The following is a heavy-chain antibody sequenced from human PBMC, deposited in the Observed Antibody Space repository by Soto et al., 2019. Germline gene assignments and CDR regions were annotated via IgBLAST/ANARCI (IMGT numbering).Heavy chain of an antibody. CDR3: ARHNYGSGSTYFDY. CDR1: GGSISSYY. J-gene: IGHJ4*02. D-gene: IGHD3-10*01. Sequence: SGALSLTCTVSGGSISSYYWSWIRQPPGKGLEWIGYIYYSGSTNYNPSLKSRVTISVDTSKNQFSLKLNSMTAADTAVYYCARHNYGSGSTYFDYWGQGTLVTVSS. V-gene: IGHV4-59*08. CDR2: IYYSGST.